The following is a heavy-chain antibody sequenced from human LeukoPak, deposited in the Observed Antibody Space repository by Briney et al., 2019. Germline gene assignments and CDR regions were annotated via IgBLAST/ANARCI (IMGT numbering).Heavy chain of an antibody. J-gene: IGHJ4*02. D-gene: IGHD3-10*01. CDR1: GFTFIGYW. CDR3: ASDRFGEPMNC. V-gene: IGHV3-7*04. CDR2: IKEDGSEK. Sequence: AGGSLRLSCAASGFTFIGYWMSWVRQAPGKGLEYVANIKEDGSEKYYVDSVKGRFIISRDNAKNSVYLQMNSLRAEDTAVYYCASDRFGEPMNCWGQGTLVTVSS.